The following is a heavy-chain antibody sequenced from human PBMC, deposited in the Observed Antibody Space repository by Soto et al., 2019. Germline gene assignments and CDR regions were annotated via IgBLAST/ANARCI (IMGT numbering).Heavy chain of an antibody. CDR1: GYTFTSYD. CDR2: MNPNSGNT. CDR3: ASFPQSYYYPFTYDYYGMDV. J-gene: IGHJ6*02. V-gene: IGHV1-8*01. D-gene: IGHD3-22*01. Sequence: QVQLVQSGAEVKKPGASVKVSCKASGYTFTSYDINWVRQATGQGLEWMGWMNPNSGNTGYAQKFQGRVTMTRNTSISTAYMELSSLRSEDTAVYYCASFPQSYYYPFTYDYYGMDVWGQGTPVTVSS.